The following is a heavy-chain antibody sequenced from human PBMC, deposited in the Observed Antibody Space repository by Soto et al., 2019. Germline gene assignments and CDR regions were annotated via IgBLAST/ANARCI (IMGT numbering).Heavy chain of an antibody. J-gene: IGHJ6*03. CDR3: ARGSNYYGSGSYYEAEYYYYMDV. V-gene: IGHV4-59*01. D-gene: IGHD3-10*01. CDR1: GGSISSYY. Sequence: TLSLTCTVSGGSISSYYWSWIRQPPGKGLEWIGYIYYSGSTNYNPSLKSRVTISVDTSKNQFSLKLSSVTAAGTAVYYCARGSNYYGSGSYYEAEYYYYMDVWGKGTTVTVSS. CDR2: IYYSGST.